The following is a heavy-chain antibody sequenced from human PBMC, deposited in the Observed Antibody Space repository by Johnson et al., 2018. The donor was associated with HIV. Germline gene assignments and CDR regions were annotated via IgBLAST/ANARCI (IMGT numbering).Heavy chain of an antibody. CDR1: GFTFSSYG. CDR2: IRYDGSNK. J-gene: IGHJ3*02. V-gene: IGHV3-30*02. CDR3: ARDLYYDVLTGYSQLAFDI. D-gene: IGHD3-9*01. Sequence: QVQLVESGGGVVQPGRSLRLSCAASGFTFSSYGMHWVRQAPGKGLEWVAFIRYDGSNKYYADSVKGRFTISRDNSKNTLYLQMKSLRAEDTAVYYCARDLYYDVLTGYSQLAFDIWGRGTMVTVSS.